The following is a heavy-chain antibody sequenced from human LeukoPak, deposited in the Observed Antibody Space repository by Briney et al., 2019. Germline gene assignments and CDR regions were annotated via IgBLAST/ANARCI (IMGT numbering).Heavy chain of an antibody. CDR2: ISSDASST. CDR3: ARLAKMATIDDFDY. Sequence: GGSLRLSCAASGFSFSSYWMHWVGQAPGKGLVRVSRISSDASSTNYADSVKGRFTISRDNAKNTLYLQMNSLRAEDTAVYYCARLAKMATIDDFDYWGQGTLVTVSS. J-gene: IGHJ4*02. D-gene: IGHD5-24*01. CDR1: GFSFSSYW. V-gene: IGHV3-74*01.